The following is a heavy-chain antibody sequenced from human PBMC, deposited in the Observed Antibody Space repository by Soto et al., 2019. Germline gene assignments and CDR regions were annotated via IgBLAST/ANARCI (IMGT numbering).Heavy chain of an antibody. Sequence: QVQLVASGGGVVQPGRSLRLSCAASGFTFSSYGMHWVRQAPGKGLEWVAVIWYDGSNKYYADSVKGRFTISRDKSKNTLQRKRNSLRAEDTAVYYCARAHYYERRGPQITGAYGMDVWGKGTTVTVAS. J-gene: IGHJ6*04. CDR1: GFTFSSYG. CDR3: ARAHYYERRGPQITGAYGMDV. V-gene: IGHV3-33*01. D-gene: IGHD3-22*01. CDR2: IWYDGSNK.